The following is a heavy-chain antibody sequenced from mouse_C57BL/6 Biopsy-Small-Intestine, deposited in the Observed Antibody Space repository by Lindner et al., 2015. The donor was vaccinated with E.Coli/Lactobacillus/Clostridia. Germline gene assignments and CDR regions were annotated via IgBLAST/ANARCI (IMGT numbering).Heavy chain of an antibody. CDR2: INPGSGGT. V-gene: IGHV1-54*01. Sequence: VQLQESGAELMKPGASVKLSCKASDYTFTAYWIEWIKQRPGQGLEWIGVINPGSGGTNYNEKFKGKSTLTADKSSSTAYMQLSSLTSEDSAVYFCARKDYGNYHDYWGQGTTLTVSS. D-gene: IGHD2-1*01. CDR1: DYTFTAYW. CDR3: ARKDYGNYHDY. J-gene: IGHJ2*01.